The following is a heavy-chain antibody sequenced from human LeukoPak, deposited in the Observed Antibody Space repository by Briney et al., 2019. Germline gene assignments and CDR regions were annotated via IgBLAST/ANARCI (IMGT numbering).Heavy chain of an antibody. CDR1: GGSISSYY. J-gene: IGHJ3*02. Sequence: SETLSLTCTVSGGSISSYYWSWIRQPPGKGLEWIGYIYYSGSTNYNPSLKSRVTISVDTSKNQFSLKLSSVTAADTAVYYCARVGDSSGYYYSDAFDIWGQGTMVTVSS. CDR2: IYYSGST. CDR3: ARVGDSSGYYYSDAFDI. V-gene: IGHV4-59*01. D-gene: IGHD3-22*01.